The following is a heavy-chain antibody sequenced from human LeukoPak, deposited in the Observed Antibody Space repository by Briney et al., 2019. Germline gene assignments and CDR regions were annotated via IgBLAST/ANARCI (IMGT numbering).Heavy chain of an antibody. CDR1: GFTFSSCA. Sequence: PGGSLRLSCAASGFTFSSCAMSWVRQAPGKGLQWVSGISGNGDTTYYADSVKGRFTISRDSSKNTLYLRMNSLRAEDTAVYYCAKAARYSNTWYAYWGQGTLVTVSS. J-gene: IGHJ4*02. CDR2: ISGNGDTT. CDR3: AKAARYSNTWYAY. V-gene: IGHV3-23*01. D-gene: IGHD6-13*01.